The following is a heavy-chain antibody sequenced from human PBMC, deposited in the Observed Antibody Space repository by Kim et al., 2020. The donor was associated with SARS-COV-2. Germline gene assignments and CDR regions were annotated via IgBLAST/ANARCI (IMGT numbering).Heavy chain of an antibody. D-gene: IGHD5-12*01. CDR2: ISYDGSNK. J-gene: IGHJ5*02. V-gene: IGHV3-30*18. CDR3: AKDAGDGYTFFDP. CDR1: GFTFSSYG. Sequence: GGSLRLSCAASGFTFSSYGMHWVRQAPGKGLEWVAVISYDGSNKYYADSVKGRFTISRDNSKNTLYLQMNSLRAEDTAVYYCAKDAGDGYTFFDPWGQGTLVTVSS.